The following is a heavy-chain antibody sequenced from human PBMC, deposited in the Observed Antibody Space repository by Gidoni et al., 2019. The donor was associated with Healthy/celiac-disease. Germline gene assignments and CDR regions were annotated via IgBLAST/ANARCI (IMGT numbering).Heavy chain of an antibody. V-gene: IGHV3-15*01. J-gene: IGHJ6*02. Sequence: EVQLVESGGGLVKPGGSLRLSCAASGFTFCNAWMSWVRQAPGKGLEWVGRIKSKTDGGTTDYAAPVKGRFTISRDDSKNTLYLQMNSLKTEDTAVYYCTTGAPPYYGMDVWGQGTTVTVSS. D-gene: IGHD3-16*01. CDR1: GFTFCNAW. CDR3: TTGAPPYYGMDV. CDR2: IKSKTDGGTT.